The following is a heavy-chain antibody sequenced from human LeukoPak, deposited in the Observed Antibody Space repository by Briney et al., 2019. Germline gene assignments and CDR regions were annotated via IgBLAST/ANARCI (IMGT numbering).Heavy chain of an antibody. CDR1: GGTFISYT. D-gene: IGHD2-15*01. V-gene: IGHV1-69*04. CDR2: IIPILGIA. CDR3: ARDGGRAGIDY. Sequence: SVKVSCKASGGTFISYTISWVRQAPGQGLEWMGRIIPILGIANYAQKFQGRVTITADKSTSTAYMELSSLRSEDTAVYYCARDGGRAGIDYWGQGTLVTVSS. J-gene: IGHJ4*02.